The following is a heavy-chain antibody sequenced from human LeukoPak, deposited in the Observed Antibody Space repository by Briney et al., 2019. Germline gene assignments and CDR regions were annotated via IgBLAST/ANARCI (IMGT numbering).Heavy chain of an antibody. CDR1: GGSFSGYY. CDR2: INHSGST. V-gene: IGHV4-34*01. CDR3: ARGRNGWSHAFDI. Sequence: SETLSLTCAVYGGSFSGYYWSWIRQPPGKGLEWIGEINHSGSTNYNPSLKSRVTISVDTSKNQFSLKLSSVTAADTAVYYCARGRNGWSHAFDIWGQGTMVTVSS. D-gene: IGHD6-19*01. J-gene: IGHJ3*02.